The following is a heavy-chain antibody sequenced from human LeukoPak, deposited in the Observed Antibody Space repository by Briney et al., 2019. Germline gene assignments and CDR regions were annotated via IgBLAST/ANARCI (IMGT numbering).Heavy chain of an antibody. D-gene: IGHD4-23*01. V-gene: IGHV3-74*01. CDR1: GFTFSSYW. CDR2: TNSDGSTT. J-gene: IGHJ4*02. CDR3: ARDDYGGRGEFDY. Sequence: GGSLRLSCAASGFTFSSYWMHWVRQAPGKGLVCVSRTNSDGSTTSYADSVKGRFTISRDNAKDTLYLQMNSLRAEDTAVYYCARDDYGGRGEFDYWGQGTLVTVSS.